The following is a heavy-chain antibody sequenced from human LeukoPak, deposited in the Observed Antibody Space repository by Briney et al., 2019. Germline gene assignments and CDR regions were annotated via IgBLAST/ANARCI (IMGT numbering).Heavy chain of an antibody. V-gene: IGHV3-74*01. CDR2: INSDGSST. CDR1: GFTFSSYW. J-gene: IGHJ6*03. D-gene: IGHD5-12*01. CDR3: ARNSGYHTYCYYYYMDV. Sequence: GGSLRLSCAASGFTFSSYWMHWVRQAPGKGLVWVSRINSDGSSTSYADSVKGRFTISRDNAKNTLYLQMNSLRAEDTAVYYCARNSGYHTYCYYYYMDVWGKGTTVTVSS.